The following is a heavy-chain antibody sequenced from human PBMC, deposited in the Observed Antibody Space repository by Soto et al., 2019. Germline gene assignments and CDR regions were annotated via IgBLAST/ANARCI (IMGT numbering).Heavy chain of an antibody. D-gene: IGHD4-17*01. CDR1: GYTFTGHY. Sequence: ASVKVSCKASGYTFTGHYMHWVRQAPGQGLEWMGWINPNSGGTNYAQKFQGWVTMTRDTSISTAYMELSRLRSDDTAVYYCARDYTVTTSNNYYYYYMDVWGQGTTVTVYS. V-gene: IGHV1-2*04. J-gene: IGHJ6*03. CDR2: INPNSGGT. CDR3: ARDYTVTTSNNYYYYYMDV.